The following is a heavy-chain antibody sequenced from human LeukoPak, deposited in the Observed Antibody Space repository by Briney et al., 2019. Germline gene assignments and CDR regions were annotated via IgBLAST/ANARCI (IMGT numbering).Heavy chain of an antibody. V-gene: IGHV7-4-1*02. J-gene: IGHJ4*02. CDR3: ARPPGYYDSSGYYPLDY. D-gene: IGHD3-22*01. CDR1: GYTFTSYY. Sequence: ASVKVSCKASGYTFTSYYMHWVRQAPGQGLEWMGWINTNTGNPTYAQGFTGRFVFSLDTSVSTAYLQISSLKAEDTAVYYCARPPGYYDSSGYYPLDYWGQGTLVTVSS. CDR2: INTNTGNP.